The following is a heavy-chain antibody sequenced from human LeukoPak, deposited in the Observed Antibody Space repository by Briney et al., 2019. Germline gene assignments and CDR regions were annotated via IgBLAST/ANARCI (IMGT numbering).Heavy chain of an antibody. D-gene: IGHD3-9*01. V-gene: IGHV3-23*01. Sequence: GGSLRLSCAASGFIFSNYAMYWVRQAPGEGLEWVSAISGRSDNTYYADSVKGRFTLSRDSSKNTLYLQMNSLRADDTAVYYCAKWGDYNILTGYYVSDFWGQGTLVTVSS. CDR1: GFIFSNYA. J-gene: IGHJ4*02. CDR3: AKWGDYNILTGYYVSDF. CDR2: ISGRSDNT.